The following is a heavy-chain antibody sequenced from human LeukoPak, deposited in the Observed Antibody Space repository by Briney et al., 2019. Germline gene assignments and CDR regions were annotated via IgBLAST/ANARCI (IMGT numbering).Heavy chain of an antibody. V-gene: IGHV4-34*01. CDR1: GGSFSGYY. Sequence: SETLSLTCAVYGGSFSGYYWSWIRQPPGKGLEWIGEINHSGSTNYNPSLKSRVTISVDRSKNQFSLKLSSVTAADTAVYYCARTSGSYAFDIWGQGTMVTVSS. CDR3: ARTSGSYAFDI. CDR2: INHSGST. D-gene: IGHD1-26*01. J-gene: IGHJ3*02.